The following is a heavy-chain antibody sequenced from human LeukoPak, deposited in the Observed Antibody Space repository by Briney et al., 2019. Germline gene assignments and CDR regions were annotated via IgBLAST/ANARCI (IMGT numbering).Heavy chain of an antibody. V-gene: IGHV1-18*01. CDR3: ARDVYYDILTGDYYYYTDV. Sequence: ASVKVSCKASGYTFSSYGISWVRQAPGQGLEWMGWISAYNGNTNYAQKLQGRVTMTTDTSTSTAYMELRSLRSDDTAVYYCARDVYYDILTGDYYYYTDVWGKGTTVTVSS. CDR1: GYTFSSYG. CDR2: ISAYNGNT. D-gene: IGHD3-9*01. J-gene: IGHJ6*03.